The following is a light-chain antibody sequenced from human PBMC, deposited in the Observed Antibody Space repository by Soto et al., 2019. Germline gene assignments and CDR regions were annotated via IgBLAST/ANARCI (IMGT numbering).Light chain of an antibody. Sequence: DIQMTQSPSTLSASPGDRVTITCRASQSISSWLAWYQQKPGKAPKLLIYKASSLESGVPSRFSGGGSGTEFTLTISSLQPDDFAAYYCQQYNNYWTFGQGTKVEIK. CDR2: KAS. V-gene: IGKV1-5*03. CDR1: QSISSW. J-gene: IGKJ1*01. CDR3: QQYNNYWT.